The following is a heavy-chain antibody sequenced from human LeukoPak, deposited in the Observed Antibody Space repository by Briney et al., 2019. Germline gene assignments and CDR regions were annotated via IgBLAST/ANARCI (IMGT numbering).Heavy chain of an antibody. CDR1: GPSIGSEY. D-gene: IGHD3-10*01. CDR3: ARLTMVRGVTPYYFDY. Sequence: SQCLSPTWTVAGPSIGSEYCGCVRQPARGGRGWLGYIYNSGSTNFNPSLKSRVTISVDTSKNQFSLKLSSVTAADTAVYYCARLTMVRGVTPYYFDYWGQGTLVTVSS. J-gene: IGHJ4*02. CDR2: IYNSGST. V-gene: IGHV4-59*01.